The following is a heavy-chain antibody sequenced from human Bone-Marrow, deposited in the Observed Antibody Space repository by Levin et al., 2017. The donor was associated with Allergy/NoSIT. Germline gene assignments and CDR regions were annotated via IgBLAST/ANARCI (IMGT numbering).Heavy chain of an antibody. Sequence: LSLTCAASGFTFHDYAMHWVRLAPGKGLEWVSLINWDGDTTYYADSVKGRFTSSRDNSKNSLYLKMNSLRPEDTALYYCARDNLLSHHDAFHIWGQGTMVIVSS. J-gene: IGHJ3*02. CDR2: INWDGDTT. V-gene: IGHV3-43*01. CDR1: GFTFHDYA. CDR3: ARDNLLSHHDAFHI. D-gene: IGHD1-14*01.